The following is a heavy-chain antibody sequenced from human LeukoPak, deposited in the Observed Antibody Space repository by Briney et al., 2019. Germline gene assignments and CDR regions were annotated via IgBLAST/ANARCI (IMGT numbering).Heavy chain of an antibody. CDR1: GFTFSSDW. V-gene: IGHV3-7*03. CDR2: IKQDGSEK. CDR3: AKCGTGYYYDPPGNWFDP. D-gene: IGHD3-22*01. J-gene: IGHJ5*02. Sequence: GGSLRLSCAVSGFTFSSDWMIWVRQAPGKGLEWVANIKQDGSEKNHVDSVKGRFIISRDNAKNTLYLQMNSLRAEDTAVYYCAKCGTGYYYDPPGNWFDPWGQGTLVTVSS.